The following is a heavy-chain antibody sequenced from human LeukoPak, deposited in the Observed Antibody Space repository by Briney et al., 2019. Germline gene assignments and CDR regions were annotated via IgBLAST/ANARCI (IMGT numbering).Heavy chain of an antibody. CDR2: INPKSGGT. Sequence: ASVKVSCKASGYTFTGYYMYWVRQAPGQGLDWMGWINPKSGGTNYAQKFQGRVTMTRDTSISTAYMELRRLRSDDTAVYYCARDLYDYVRYYYYVDVWGKGTTVTVSS. V-gene: IGHV1-2*02. D-gene: IGHD3-16*01. J-gene: IGHJ6*03. CDR3: ARDLYDYVRYYYYVDV. CDR1: GYTFTGYY.